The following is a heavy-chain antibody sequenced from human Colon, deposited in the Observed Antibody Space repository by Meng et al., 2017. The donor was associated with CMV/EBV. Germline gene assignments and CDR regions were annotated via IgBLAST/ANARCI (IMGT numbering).Heavy chain of an antibody. J-gene: IGHJ6*02. CDR3: AKDLERFYDGTGYFPGVGTDV. Sequence: SVKVSCKASGGTFSSYAINWVRQAPGQGLEWMGGIIPTVGTVNYAQKFQGRVTITADRSTSTAYMDLSSLRSGDTAVYYCAKDLERFYDGTGYFPGVGTDVWGQGTTVTVSS. CDR1: GGTFSSYA. CDR2: IIPTVGTV. D-gene: IGHD3-22*01. V-gene: IGHV1-69*06.